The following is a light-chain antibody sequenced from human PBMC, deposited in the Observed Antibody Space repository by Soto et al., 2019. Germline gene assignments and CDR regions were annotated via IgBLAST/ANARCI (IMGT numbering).Light chain of an antibody. CDR2: ETS. J-gene: IGKJ2*01. CDR3: QESFSPPYT. Sequence: DIQMTQKPSSLSASLGYRFTITFRASQSLSSRLTWYQQKPGEAPIRLIYETSNSQRGVPSRFSGSGSETDFTLTINSLQPEDFATYYCQESFSPPYTFGQGA. CDR1: QSLSSR. V-gene: IGKV1-39*01.